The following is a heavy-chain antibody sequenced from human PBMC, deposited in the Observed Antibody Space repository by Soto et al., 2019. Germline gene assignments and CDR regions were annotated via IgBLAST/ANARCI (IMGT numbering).Heavy chain of an antibody. D-gene: IGHD3-10*01. V-gene: IGHV1-69*06. CDR3: ARGELELSRPADLVY. CDR2: IIPIFGTA. J-gene: IGHJ4*02. CDR1: GGTFSSYA. Sequence: QVQLVQSGAEVKKPGSSVKVSCKASGGTFSSYAISWVRQAPGQGLEWMGGIIPIFGTAHYAQKFQGRVTITADKSTSTAYMELSSLGSEDRAVYYCARGELELSRPADLVYWGQGTLVTVSS.